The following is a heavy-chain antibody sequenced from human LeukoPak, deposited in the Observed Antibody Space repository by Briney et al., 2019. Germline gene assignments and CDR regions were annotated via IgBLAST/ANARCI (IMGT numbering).Heavy chain of an antibody. CDR1: GYTFTGYY. J-gene: IGHJ3*02. V-gene: IGHV1-2*02. CDR3: AISMITFGGVIVNDAFDI. D-gene: IGHD3-16*02. CDR2: INPNSGGT. Sequence: ASVKVSCKASGYTFTGYYMHWVRQAPGQGLEWMGWINPNSGGTNYAQKFQGRVTMTRDTPISTAYMELSRLRSDDTAVYYCAISMITFGGVIVNDAFDIWGQGTMVTVSS.